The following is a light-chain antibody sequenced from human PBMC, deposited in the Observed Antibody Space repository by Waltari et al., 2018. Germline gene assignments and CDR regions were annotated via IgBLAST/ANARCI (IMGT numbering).Light chain of an antibody. CDR2: RDV. CDR3: AAWDDSLSGLWV. CDR1: SSNIGTNS. Sequence: QSVLTQSPSASGTPGQTVTISCSGSSSNIGTNSVYWYQHFPGTAPKLLIYRDVRLASGGPARFAGSKSGTSASLSISGLRPEDEADYYCAAWDDSLSGLWVFGGGTKLTVL. J-gene: IGLJ3*02. V-gene: IGLV1-47*01.